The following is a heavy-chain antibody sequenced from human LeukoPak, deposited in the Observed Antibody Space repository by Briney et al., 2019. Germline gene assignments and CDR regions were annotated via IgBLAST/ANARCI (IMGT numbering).Heavy chain of an antibody. D-gene: IGHD3-10*01. V-gene: IGHV1-24*01. CDR3: ATGKGTGAFDI. CDR2: VDPEDGET. J-gene: IGHJ3*02. CDR1: GYTLTELS. Sequence: ASVKVSCKVSGYTLTELSMHWVQQAPGKGLEWMGLVDPEDGETIYAEKFQGRVTITADTSTDTAYMELSSLRSEDTAVYYCATGKGTGAFDIWGQGTMVTVSS.